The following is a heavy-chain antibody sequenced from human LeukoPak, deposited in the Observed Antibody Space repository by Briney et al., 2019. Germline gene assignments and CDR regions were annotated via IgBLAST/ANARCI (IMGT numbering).Heavy chain of an antibody. Sequence: ASVKVSCKASGYTFTGYYMHWVRQAPGQGLEWMGWINPNSGTTNYAQKFQGRVTMTRDTSISTAYMELSRLTSDNTAVYYCAREEMATTSFDYWGQGTLVTVSS. V-gene: IGHV1-2*02. D-gene: IGHD5-24*01. J-gene: IGHJ4*02. CDR3: AREEMATTSFDY. CDR1: GYTFTGYY. CDR2: INPNSGTT.